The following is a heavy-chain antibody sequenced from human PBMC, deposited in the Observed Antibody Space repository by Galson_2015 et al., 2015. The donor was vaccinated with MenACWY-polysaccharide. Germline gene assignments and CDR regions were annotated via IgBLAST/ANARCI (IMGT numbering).Heavy chain of an antibody. CDR3: ARDKGWLQLDC. J-gene: IGHJ4*02. D-gene: IGHD5-24*01. CDR2: IKEDGSDK. Sequence: SLRLSCAASGFTLSTYWLSWVRQAPGKGLEWLANIKEDGSDKYYADSVKGRFTISRDNAKNSLYLHMNSLRVEDAAVYYCARDKGWLQLDCWGQGTLVTVSS. CDR1: GFTLSTYW. V-gene: IGHV3-7*01.